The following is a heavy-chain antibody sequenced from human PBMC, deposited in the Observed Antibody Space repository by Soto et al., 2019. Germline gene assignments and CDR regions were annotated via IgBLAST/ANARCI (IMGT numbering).Heavy chain of an antibody. Sequence: EVQLVESGGGLVQPGGSLKLSCAASGFNLSASAIHWVRQASGKGLEWVGRITSKANSYATSSAESVKGRFTISRDDSKNTANLHMNSLKTDDTAVYFCTRVSGGRSCYFDPWGQGTLVTVSS. J-gene: IGHJ5*02. V-gene: IGHV3-73*01. CDR1: GFNLSASA. D-gene: IGHD2-15*01. CDR2: ITSKANSYAT. CDR3: TRVSGGRSCYFDP.